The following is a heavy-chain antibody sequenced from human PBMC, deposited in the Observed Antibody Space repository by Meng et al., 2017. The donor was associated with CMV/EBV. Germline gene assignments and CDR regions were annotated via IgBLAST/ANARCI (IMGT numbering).Heavy chain of an antibody. V-gene: IGHV2-5*01. CDR3: AHSWYGFGPNWFDP. D-gene: IGHD3/OR15-3a*01. CDR1: GFSLSTSGVG. J-gene: IGHJ5*02. CDR2: IYWNDDK. Sequence: SGPTLVKPTQTLTLTCTFSGFSLSTSGVGVGWIRQPPGKALEWLALIYWNDDKRYSPSLKSRLTITKDTSKNQVVLTMNNMDPVDTATYYCAHSWYGFGPNWFDPWGQGTLVTVSS.